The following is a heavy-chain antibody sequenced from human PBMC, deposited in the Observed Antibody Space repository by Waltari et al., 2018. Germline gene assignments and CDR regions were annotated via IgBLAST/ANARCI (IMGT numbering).Heavy chain of an antibody. J-gene: IGHJ4*02. CDR2: INPNSGGT. CDR3: ARDPGDSGYDKGFDY. D-gene: IGHD5-12*01. Sequence: QVQLVQSGAEVKKPGASVKVSCTASGYTFTGYYMHWVRQAPGQGLEWMGRINPNSGGTNYAQKFQGRVTMTRDTSISTAYMELSRLRSDDTAVYYCARDPGDSGYDKGFDYWGQGTLVTVSS. CDR1: GYTFTGYY. V-gene: IGHV1-2*06.